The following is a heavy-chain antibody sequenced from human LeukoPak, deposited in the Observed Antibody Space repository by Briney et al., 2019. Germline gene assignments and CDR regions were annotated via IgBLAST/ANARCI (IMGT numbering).Heavy chain of an antibody. CDR3: ARAMDV. V-gene: IGHV3-30*03. CDR1: GFTFSSYG. Sequence: GGSLRLSCAASGFTFSSYGMHWVRQAPGKGLEWVAVISYDGSNKYYADSVKGRFTISRDNSKNTLYLQMNSLRAEDTAVYHCARAMDVWSRGTTVTVSS. J-gene: IGHJ6*02. CDR2: ISYDGSNK.